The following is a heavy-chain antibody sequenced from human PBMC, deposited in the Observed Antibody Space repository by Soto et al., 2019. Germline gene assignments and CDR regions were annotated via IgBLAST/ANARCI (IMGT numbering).Heavy chain of an antibody. J-gene: IGHJ4*02. V-gene: IGHV3-30-3*01. CDR1: GFTFSSYA. CDR2: ISYDGSNK. CDR3: ARDFSSRYYPRGTVDY. Sequence: QVQLVESGGGVVQPGRSLRLSCAASGFTFSSYAMHWVRQAPGKGLEWVAVISYDGSNKYYADSVKGRFTISRDNSKNTLYLQMKSLRAEDTAVYYCARDFSSRYYPRGTVDYWGQGTLVIVSS. D-gene: IGHD3-22*01.